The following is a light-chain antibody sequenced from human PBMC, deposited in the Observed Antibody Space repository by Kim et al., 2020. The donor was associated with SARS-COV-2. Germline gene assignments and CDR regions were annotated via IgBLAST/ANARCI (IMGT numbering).Light chain of an antibody. CDR3: QQYGNSPRT. CDR1: QSVSSSY. J-gene: IGKJ1*01. V-gene: IGKV3-20*01. Sequence: SPGERATPSCRASQSVSSSYLAWYQQKPGQAPRLLIYDASSRATGISDRFSGSGSGTDFTLTISRLEPEDFAVYYCQQYGNSPRTFGQGTKVDIK. CDR2: DAS.